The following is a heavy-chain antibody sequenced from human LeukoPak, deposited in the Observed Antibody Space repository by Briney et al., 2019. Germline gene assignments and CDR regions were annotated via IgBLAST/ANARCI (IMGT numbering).Heavy chain of an antibody. Sequence: GGSLRLSCAASGFTFSSYEMNWVRQAPGKGLEWVSYISSSGSTIYYADSVKGRFTISRDNAKNSLYLQMNSLRAEDTAVYYCARDSQQWLVPFDYWGLGALVTVSS. CDR1: GFTFSSYE. CDR3: ARDSQQWLVPFDY. CDR2: ISSSGSTI. J-gene: IGHJ4*02. D-gene: IGHD6-19*01. V-gene: IGHV3-48*03.